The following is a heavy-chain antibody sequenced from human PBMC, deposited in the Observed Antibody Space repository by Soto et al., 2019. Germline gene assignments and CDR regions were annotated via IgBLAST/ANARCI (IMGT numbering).Heavy chain of an antibody. V-gene: IGHV4-39*01. Sequence: QLQLQESGPGLVKPSETLSLTCTVSGGSISSFSYYWGWIRQPPGKGLEWIGRIYYSGRTYYNPSLQSPVTIAVDTSTNQFSLELTSVPAASPAVYYCATLGGQDWGQGALVTVSS. J-gene: IGHJ4*02. D-gene: IGHD3-16*01. CDR2: IYYSGRT. CDR3: ATLGGQD. CDR1: GGSISSFSYY.